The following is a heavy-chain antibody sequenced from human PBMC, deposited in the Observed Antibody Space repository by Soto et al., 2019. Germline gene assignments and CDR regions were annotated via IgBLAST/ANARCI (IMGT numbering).Heavy chain of an antibody. J-gene: IGHJ5*01. CDR2: INYSGSS. CDR3: ARDFYSSVGYTWFGS. CDR1: GDTISSYY. D-gene: IGHD2-15*01. Sequence: SETLSLTCTVSGDTISSYYWSWIRQAPGKGLEWIAHINYSGSSTYNPSLNSRATISIDRSKKHFSLKLTSLTSADTAVYYCARDFYSSVGYTWFGSWRQGTLVTVSS. V-gene: IGHV4-59*12.